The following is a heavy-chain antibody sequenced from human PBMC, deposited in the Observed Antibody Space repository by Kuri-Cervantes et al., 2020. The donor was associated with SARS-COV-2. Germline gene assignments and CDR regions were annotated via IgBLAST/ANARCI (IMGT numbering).Heavy chain of an antibody. Sequence: GESLKISCAASGFTFDDYGMSWVRQAPGKGLEWVSGINWNGGSTGYADSVKGRFTISRDNAKNTLYLQMNSLRAEDTAVYYCARDRTILDYFDYWGQGTLVTSPQ. CDR3: ARDRTILDYFDY. CDR1: GFTFDDYG. J-gene: IGHJ4*02. D-gene: IGHD3-9*01. V-gene: IGHV3-20*04. CDR2: INWNGGST.